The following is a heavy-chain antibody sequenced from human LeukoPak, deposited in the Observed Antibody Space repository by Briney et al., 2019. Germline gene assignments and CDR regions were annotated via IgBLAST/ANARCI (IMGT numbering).Heavy chain of an antibody. Sequence: ASVKLSCKASGYTFTSYDINWVRQATGQGLEWMGWMNPNSGNTGYAQKFQGRVTMTRNTSISTAYMELSSLRSEDTAVYYCARVRRYCSGGSCFESWFDPWGQGTLVTVSS. CDR3: ARVRRYCSGGSCFESWFDP. CDR2: MNPNSGNT. J-gene: IGHJ5*02. D-gene: IGHD2-15*01. CDR1: GYTFTSYD. V-gene: IGHV1-8*01.